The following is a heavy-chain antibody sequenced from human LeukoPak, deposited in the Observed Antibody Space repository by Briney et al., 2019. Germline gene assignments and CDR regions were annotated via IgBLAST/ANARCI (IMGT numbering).Heavy chain of an antibody. J-gene: IGHJ6*03. CDR3: ARVAGYSSSWAYYYYYYMDV. CDR1: GGSFSGYY. Sequence: PSEILSLTCAVYGGSFSGYYWSWIRQPPGKGLEWIGEINHSGSTNYNPSLKSRVTISVDTSKNQFSLKLSSVTAADTAVYYCARVAGYSSSWAYYYYYYMDVWGKGTTVTVSS. V-gene: IGHV4-34*01. CDR2: INHSGST. D-gene: IGHD6-13*01.